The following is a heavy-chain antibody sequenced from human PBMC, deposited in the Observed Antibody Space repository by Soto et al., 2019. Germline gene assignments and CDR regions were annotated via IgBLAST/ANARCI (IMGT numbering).Heavy chain of an antibody. Sequence: QLQLQEWGPGLVKPSETVSLTCRVSDGSMNSDSSYWGRIRQPPGEGLEWIGVINHSGSTYHNLSLKGRVTMSVDASRNQFSLKLTSMTAADTAVYYCARLGGYVSVGYYYLWDSWGQGTLVTVSS. D-gene: IGHD3-22*01. CDR3: ARLGGYVSVGYYYLWDS. V-gene: IGHV4-39*01. J-gene: IGHJ4*02. CDR1: DGSMNSDSSY. CDR2: INHSGST.